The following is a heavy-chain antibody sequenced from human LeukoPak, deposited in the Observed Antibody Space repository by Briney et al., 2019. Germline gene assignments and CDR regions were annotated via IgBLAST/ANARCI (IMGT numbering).Heavy chain of an antibody. V-gene: IGHV1-2*02. D-gene: IGHD4-17*01. CDR1: GGTFSSYA. CDR2: INPNSGGT. CDR3: ARDLSATVTTGNY. Sequence: GASVKVSCKASGGTFSSYAISWVRQAPGQGLEWMGGINPNSGGTYYAQKFQGRVTMTRDTSISTAYMELSRLRSDDTAVYYCARDLSATVTTGNYWGQGTLVTVSS. J-gene: IGHJ4*02.